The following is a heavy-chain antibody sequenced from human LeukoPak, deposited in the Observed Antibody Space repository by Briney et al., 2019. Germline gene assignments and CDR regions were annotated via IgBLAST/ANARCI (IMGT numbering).Heavy chain of an antibody. CDR1: GFTFSSYG. J-gene: IGHJ4*02. CDR2: IRYDGSNK. D-gene: IGHD2-2*01. CDR3: AKDLVIWDIVVVPAAPVDY. Sequence: GGSLRLSCAASGFTFSSYGMHWVRQAPGKGLEWVAFIRYDGSNKYYADSVKGRFTISRDDSKNTLYLQMNSLRAEDTAVYYCAKDLVIWDIVVVPAAPVDYWGQGTLVTVSS. V-gene: IGHV3-30*02.